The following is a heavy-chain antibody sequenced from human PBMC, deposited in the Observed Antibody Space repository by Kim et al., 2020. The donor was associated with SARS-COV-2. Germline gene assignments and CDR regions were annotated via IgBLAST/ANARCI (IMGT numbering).Heavy chain of an antibody. J-gene: IGHJ1*01. D-gene: IGHD2-21*02. CDR3: ARDPPKKTEFCTGAACYSGLVKQ. Sequence: GGSLRLSCAAFGFSFSNYWMSWVRQAPGKGLEWVASIKQDGSEKYYVDSVKGRFTISRDNAKNSLYLLMNSLRVEDSAVYYCARDPPKKTEFCTGAACYSGLVKQWGQGTLLTVSS. CDR2: IKQDGSEK. V-gene: IGHV3-7*01. CDR1: GFSFSNYW.